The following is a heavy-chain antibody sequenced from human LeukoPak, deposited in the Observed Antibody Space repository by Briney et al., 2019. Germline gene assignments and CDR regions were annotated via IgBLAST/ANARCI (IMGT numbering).Heavy chain of an antibody. CDR3: ARHEVSRVGATSFDY. CDR2: IYYSGST. Sequence: SETLSLTCTVSGGSISSYYWSWIRQPPGKGLEWIGYIYYSGSTNYNPSLKSRVTISVDTSKNQFSPKLSSVTAADTAVYYCARHEVSRVGATSFDYWGQGTLVTVSS. J-gene: IGHJ4*02. D-gene: IGHD1-26*01. CDR1: GGSISSYY. V-gene: IGHV4-59*08.